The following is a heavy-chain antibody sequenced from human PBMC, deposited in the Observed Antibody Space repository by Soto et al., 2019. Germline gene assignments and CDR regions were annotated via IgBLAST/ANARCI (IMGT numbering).Heavy chain of an antibody. CDR2: LYWDDDK. D-gene: IGHD2-21*02. J-gene: IGHJ1*01. CDR3: ARLPDVVVTAEWYFQH. CDR1: GFSLSTSGVG. Sequence: QITLKESGPTLVKPTQTLTLTCTFSGFSLSTSGVGVGWIRQPPGKALEWLALLYWDDDKRYSPSLKSRLNITKDSTKNQVVLTMTNMDPVDTATYDGARLPDVVVTAEWYFQHWGQGTLVTVSS. V-gene: IGHV2-5*02.